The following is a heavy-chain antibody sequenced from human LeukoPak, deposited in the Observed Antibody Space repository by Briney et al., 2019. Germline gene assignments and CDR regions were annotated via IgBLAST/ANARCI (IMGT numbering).Heavy chain of an antibody. V-gene: IGHV4-59*11. CDR3: ASSPLRPYASGY. Sequence: SETLSLTCTVSGGSISSHYWSWIRQPPGKGLEWIGDIYYSGSTNYNPSLKSRVTISVDTSKNQFSLKLSSVTAADTAVYYCASSPLRPYASGYWGQGTLVTVSS. CDR1: GGSISSHY. D-gene: IGHD2-8*01. CDR2: IYYSGST. J-gene: IGHJ4*02.